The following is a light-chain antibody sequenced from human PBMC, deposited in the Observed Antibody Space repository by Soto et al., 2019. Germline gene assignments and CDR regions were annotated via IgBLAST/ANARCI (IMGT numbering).Light chain of an antibody. CDR2: DAS. CDR3: QQYGGSRWT. CDR1: QSVSSTY. Sequence: EIVLTQSPGTLSLSPGERATLSCGASQSVSSTYLAWYQQKPGQAPRLLIYDASNRATGIPDRFSGSGSGTDFTLTISRLEPEDFAVYYCQQYGGSRWTFGQGTKVDIK. V-gene: IGKV3-20*01. J-gene: IGKJ1*01.